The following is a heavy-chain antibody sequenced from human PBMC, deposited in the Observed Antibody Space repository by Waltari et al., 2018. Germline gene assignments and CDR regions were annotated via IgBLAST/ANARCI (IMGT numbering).Heavy chain of an antibody. V-gene: IGHV3-20*04. D-gene: IGHD3-10*01. CDR1: GFTFDDYG. CDR3: ARSRASGANDAFDI. Sequence: EVQLVESGGGVVRPGGSLRLSCAASGFTFDDYGMSWVRQAPGKGLEWVSGISWNGGSTGYVDSVKGRFTISRDNAKNSLYLQMSSLRAEDTALYYCARSRASGANDAFDIWGQGTLVTVSS. CDR2: ISWNGGST. J-gene: IGHJ3*02.